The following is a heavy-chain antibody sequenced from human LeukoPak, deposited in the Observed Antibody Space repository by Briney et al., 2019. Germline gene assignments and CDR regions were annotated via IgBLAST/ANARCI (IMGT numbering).Heavy chain of an antibody. J-gene: IGHJ4*02. CDR1: GFTFSNYW. Sequence: GGSLRLSCAAFGFTFSNYWMTWVRQAPGKGLQWVANINQDGSEKYYVDSVKGRFTISRDNAKNSLYLQMNSLRVEDRAVYYCARVGKSEDHFDYWGQGTLVTVSS. V-gene: IGHV3-7*03. CDR2: INQDGSEK. CDR3: ARVGKSEDHFDY. D-gene: IGHD7-27*01.